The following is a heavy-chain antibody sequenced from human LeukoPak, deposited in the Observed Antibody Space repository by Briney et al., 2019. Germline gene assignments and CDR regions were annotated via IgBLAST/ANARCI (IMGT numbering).Heavy chain of an antibody. J-gene: IGHJ4*02. CDR3: ARGDGGLQWLASVTPFDY. D-gene: IGHD6-19*01. Sequence: ASVKVSCKASGYTFTDYYMNWVRQAPGQGLEWMGWINPNSGGTNYAQKFQGSVTMTRDTSISTAYMELSRLRSDDTAVYFCARGDGGLQWLASVTPFDYWGQGTLVSVSS. CDR1: GYTFTDYY. CDR2: INPNSGGT. V-gene: IGHV1-2*02.